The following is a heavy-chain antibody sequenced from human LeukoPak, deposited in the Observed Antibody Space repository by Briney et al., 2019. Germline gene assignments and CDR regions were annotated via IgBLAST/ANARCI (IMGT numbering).Heavy chain of an antibody. V-gene: IGHV4-59*01. CDR1: GGSISSYY. D-gene: IGHD1-26*01. J-gene: IGHJ3*02. CDR3: ARIVEAAAFDI. Sequence: SETLSLTCTVSGGSISSYYWSWIRQPPGKGLEWIGYIYYSGSTNYNPSLKSLVTISVDTSKNQFSLKLSSVTAADTAVYYCARIVEAAAFDIWGQGTMVTVSS. CDR2: IYYSGST.